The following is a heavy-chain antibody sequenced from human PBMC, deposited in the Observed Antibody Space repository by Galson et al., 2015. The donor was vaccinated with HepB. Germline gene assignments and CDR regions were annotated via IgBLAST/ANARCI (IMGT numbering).Heavy chain of an antibody. J-gene: IGHJ5*02. CDR2: IIPFFGTA. CDR1: GGTFRRYT. Sequence: SVKVSCKASGGTFRRYTISWVRQGPGQGLEWMGGIIPFFGTAKYAQKFQGRVTITADESTSTAYMELSSLRSEDTAVYYCARDSSPYYDFWSGYPNWFDPWGQGTLVTVSS. D-gene: IGHD3-3*01. CDR3: ARDSSPYYDFWSGYPNWFDP. V-gene: IGHV1-69*13.